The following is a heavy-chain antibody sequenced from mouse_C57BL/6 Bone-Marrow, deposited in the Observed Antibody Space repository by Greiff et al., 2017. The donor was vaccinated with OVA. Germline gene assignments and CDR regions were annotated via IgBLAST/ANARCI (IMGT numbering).Heavy chain of an antibody. J-gene: IGHJ1*03. CDR2: IRSKSSNYAT. CDR1: GFTFNTYA. D-gene: IGHD1-1*01. Sequence: EVKVVESGGGLVQPKGSLKLSCAASGFTFNTYAMHWVRQAPGKGLEWVARIRSKSSNYATYYADSVKDRFTISRDDSQSMLYLQMNNLKTEDTAMYYCVGHYYGSSYWYFDVWGTGTTVTVSS. CDR3: VGHYYGSSYWYFDV. V-gene: IGHV10-3*01.